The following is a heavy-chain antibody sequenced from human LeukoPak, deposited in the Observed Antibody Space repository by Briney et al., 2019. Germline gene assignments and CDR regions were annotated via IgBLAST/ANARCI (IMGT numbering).Heavy chain of an antibody. D-gene: IGHD3-22*01. CDR2: FHPEDGET. V-gene: IGHV1-24*01. Sequence: ASVKVSCKVSGYTLTELSMHWVRQAPGKGLEWMGGFHPEDGETIYAQKFQGRVTMTEDTSTDTAYMELSSLRSEDTAVYYCARDHHRRLYDSQARDTFDIWGQGTMVTVSS. CDR3: ARDHHRRLYDSQARDTFDI. J-gene: IGHJ3*02. CDR1: GYTLTELS.